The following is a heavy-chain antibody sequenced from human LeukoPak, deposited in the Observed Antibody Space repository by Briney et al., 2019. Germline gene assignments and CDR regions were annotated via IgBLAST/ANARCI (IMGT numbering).Heavy chain of an antibody. D-gene: IGHD3-10*01. CDR1: GVTLSPYG. V-gene: IGHV3-72*01. J-gene: IGHJ6*02. CDR3: ARDMAGHGMDV. Sequence: PGGSLRLSCAASGVTLSPYGMHWVRQAPGKGLEWVGRIRNKANGYTTEYAASVKGRFTISRDDSKNSLYLQMNSLKTEDTAVYYCARDMAGHGMDVWGQGTTVTVSS. CDR2: IRNKANGYTT.